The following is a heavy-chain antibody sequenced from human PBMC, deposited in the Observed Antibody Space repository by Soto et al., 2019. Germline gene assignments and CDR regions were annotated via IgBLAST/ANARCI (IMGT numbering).Heavy chain of an antibody. CDR2: IFSSGTT. D-gene: IGHD3-16*01. Sequence: TLSLTCTVSGDSISSGNKYWSWIRQPPGKGLEWIGYIFSSGTTYYNPSLKSRLTMSLDASQNQFSLKLNSLTDADTAVYFCARVPSPFDYYYAMEVWGQGTTVTVSS. V-gene: IGHV4-30-4*01. CDR1: GDSISSGNKY. J-gene: IGHJ6*02. CDR3: ARVPSPFDYYYAMEV.